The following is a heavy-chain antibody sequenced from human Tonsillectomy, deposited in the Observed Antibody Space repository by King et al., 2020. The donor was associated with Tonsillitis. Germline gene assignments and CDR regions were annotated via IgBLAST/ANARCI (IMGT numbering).Heavy chain of an antibody. D-gene: IGHD3-22*01. J-gene: IGHJ4*02. CDR1: GFNFSAFG. V-gene: IGHV3-30*02. Sequence: VQLVESGGGVVQPGGSLRLSCATSGFNFSAFGMHWVRQAPGKGLEWVAFIRNDGTNKYYADFAKGRFTIFRDNFKDTLYLRMSGLRAEDTAKYYCATRFNVTSGWQEWGQGTLLTVSS. CDR3: ATRFNVTSGWQE. CDR2: IRNDGTNK.